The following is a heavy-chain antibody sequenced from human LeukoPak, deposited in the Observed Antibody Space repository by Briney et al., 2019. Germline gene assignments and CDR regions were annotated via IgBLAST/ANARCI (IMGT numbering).Heavy chain of an antibody. Sequence: SETLSLTCTVSGGSISSSSYYWGWIRQPPGKGLEWIGSIYYSGSTYYNPSLKSRVTISVDTYKNQFSLKLSSVTAADTAVYYCARAESNYGSGSTNGENYYYYYYMDVWGKGTTVTVSS. CDR1: GGSISSSSYY. V-gene: IGHV4-39*07. CDR3: ARAESNYGSGSTNGENYYYYYYMDV. J-gene: IGHJ6*03. D-gene: IGHD3-10*01. CDR2: IYYSGST.